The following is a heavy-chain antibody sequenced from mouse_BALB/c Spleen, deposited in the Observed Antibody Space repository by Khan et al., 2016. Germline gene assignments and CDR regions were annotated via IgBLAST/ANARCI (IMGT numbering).Heavy chain of an antibody. J-gene: IGHJ1*01. CDR1: GFDFSRYW. CDR2: INPDSSTI. Sequence: EVKLLESGGGLVQPGGSLKLSCAASGFDFSRYWMSWVRLAPGKGLEWIGEINPDSSTINYTPSLKDKFIISRDNAKNTLYLQMSKVRSEDTVLYYGASTFWYFDVWGAGTTVTVSS. CDR3: ASTFWYFDV. V-gene: IGHV4-1*02.